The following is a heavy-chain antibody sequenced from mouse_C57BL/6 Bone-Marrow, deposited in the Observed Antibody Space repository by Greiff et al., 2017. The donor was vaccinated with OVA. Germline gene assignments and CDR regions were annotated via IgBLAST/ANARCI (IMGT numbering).Heavy chain of an antibody. V-gene: IGHV4-1*01. J-gene: IGHJ1*03. CDR1: GIAFSRYW. Sequence: VQLQQSGGGLVQPGGSLKLSCAASGIAFSRYWMSWVRRAPGKGLEWIGEINPDSSTINYAPSLKDKFIITRDNAKNTLYLQMSKVRSEDTALYYCARQLGPEYFDVWGTGTTVTVSS. D-gene: IGHD4-1*02. CDR2: INPDSSTI. CDR3: ARQLGPEYFDV.